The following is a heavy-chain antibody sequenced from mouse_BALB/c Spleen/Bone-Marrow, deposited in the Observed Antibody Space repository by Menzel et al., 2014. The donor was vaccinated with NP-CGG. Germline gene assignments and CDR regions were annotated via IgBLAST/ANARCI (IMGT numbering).Heavy chain of an antibody. CDR1: GYTFTDYY. CDR2: IYPGGGNN. Sequence: VQLQQSGPELVKPGASVKISCKASGYTFTDYYINWVKQKPGQGLEWIGWIYPGGGNNKYNEKFKGKATLTVDTSSNTAYMHLNSLTSEYTAVYFYARPPYYYGSSYYWYFDFLGPWTTVTVSS. J-gene: IGHJ1*01. CDR3: ARPPYYYGSSYYWYFDF. V-gene: IGHV1-84*02. D-gene: IGHD1-1*01.